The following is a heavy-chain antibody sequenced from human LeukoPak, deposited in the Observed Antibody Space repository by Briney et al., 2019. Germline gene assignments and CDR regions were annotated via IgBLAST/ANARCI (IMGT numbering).Heavy chain of an antibody. V-gene: IGHV4-59*12. J-gene: IGHJ5*02. CDR1: GGSISSYY. CDR2: IYYSGST. D-gene: IGHD6-13*01. CDR3: ARRRIFYSSSWYNWFDP. Sequence: SETLSLTCTVSGGSISSYYWSWIRQPPGKGLEWIGYIYYSGSTNYNPSLKSRVTISVDTSKNQFSLKLSSVTAADTAVYYCARRRIFYSSSWYNWFDPWGQGTLVTVSS.